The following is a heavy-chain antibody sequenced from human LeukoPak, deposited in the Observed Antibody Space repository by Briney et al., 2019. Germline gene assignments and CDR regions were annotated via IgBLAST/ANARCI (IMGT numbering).Heavy chain of an antibody. Sequence: GGSLRLSCAPSGFTVSSNYMSWVRQAAGKGLEWVSVTYIGGSTYYADSVKGRFTISRDNSKTTLYLQMNSLRAEDTAVYYCARAPGPIVVVPAGYYMDVWGKGTTVTVSS. CDR3: ARAPGPIVVVPAGYYMDV. J-gene: IGHJ6*03. D-gene: IGHD2-2*01. CDR2: TYIGGST. CDR1: GFTVSSNY. V-gene: IGHV3-53*01.